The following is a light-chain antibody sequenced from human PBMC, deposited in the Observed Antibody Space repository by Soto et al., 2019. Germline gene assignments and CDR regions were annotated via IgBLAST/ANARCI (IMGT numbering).Light chain of an antibody. J-gene: IGKJ1*01. CDR1: QSISSSY. CDR2: GAS. V-gene: IGKV3-20*01. Sequence: EIVLTQSPVTLSLSPGERATLSCRASQSISSSYLAWYQQKPGQAPRPLIFGASSRASRIPGRFSGSGSGTDFTLTISRLEPEDFAVYYCQHYGTSATWTFGQGTKVEIK. CDR3: QHYGTSATWT.